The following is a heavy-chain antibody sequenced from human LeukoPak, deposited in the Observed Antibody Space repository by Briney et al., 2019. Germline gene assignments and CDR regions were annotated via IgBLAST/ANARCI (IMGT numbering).Heavy chain of an antibody. CDR1: GFTFSSYG. Sequence: GGSLRLSCAASGFTFSSYGMHWVRQAPGKGLEWVAFIRYDGSNKYYADSVKGRFTISRDNSKNTLYLQTNSLRAEDTAVYYCAKDRDWEARVPFDYWGQGTLVTVSS. CDR2: IRYDGSNK. CDR3: AKDRDWEARVPFDY. J-gene: IGHJ4*02. D-gene: IGHD2-21*01. V-gene: IGHV3-30*02.